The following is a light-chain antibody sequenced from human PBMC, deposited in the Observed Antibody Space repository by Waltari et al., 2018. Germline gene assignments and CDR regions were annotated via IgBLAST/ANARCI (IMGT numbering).Light chain of an antibody. Sequence: NFLLTHPHPGPGSRGKPQTTPSTRSSGRFASTYYHGYQQRPGRAPITVIYEDNERPSGVPDRFSGSIDSSSNSASLTISGLKTEDEADYYCQSYNSSNVIFGGGTKLTVL. J-gene: IGLJ2*01. CDR1: SGRFASTY. CDR2: EDN. CDR3: QSYNSSNVI. V-gene: IGLV6-57*04.